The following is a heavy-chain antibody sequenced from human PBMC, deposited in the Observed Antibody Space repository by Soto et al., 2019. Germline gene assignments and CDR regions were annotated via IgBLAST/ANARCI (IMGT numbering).Heavy chain of an antibody. J-gene: IGHJ5*02. CDR3: VHPRSTVQIPPT. V-gene: IGHV3-64D*06. D-gene: IGHD4-17*01. CDR2: ISSNGDST. Sequence: GGSLRLSCSASGFTFSMFSMHWVRQAPGKGLEYVSGISSNGDSTYYADSVKGRFTISRDNSKNTLYLQMSSLRAVDTAVYYCVHPRSTVQIPPTWGQGALVTVSS. CDR1: GFTFSMFS.